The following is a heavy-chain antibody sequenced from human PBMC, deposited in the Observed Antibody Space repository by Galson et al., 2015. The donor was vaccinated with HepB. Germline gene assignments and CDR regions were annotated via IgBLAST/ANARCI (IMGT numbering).Heavy chain of an antibody. J-gene: IGHJ5*02. CDR3: ARGRDDSSGYFRP. D-gene: IGHD3-22*01. CDR1: GGSISSYY. Sequence: ETLSLTCTVSGGSISSYYWSWIRQPPGKGLEWIGYIYYSGSTNYNPSLKSRVTISVDTSKNQFSLKLSSVTAADTAVYYCARGRDDSSGYFRPWGQGTLVTVSS. V-gene: IGHV4-59*01. CDR2: IYYSGST.